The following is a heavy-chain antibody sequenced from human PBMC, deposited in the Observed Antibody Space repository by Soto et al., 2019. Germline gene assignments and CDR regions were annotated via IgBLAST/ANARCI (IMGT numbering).Heavy chain of an antibody. D-gene: IGHD3-22*01. CDR2: IIPIFGTA. Sequence: QVQLVQSGAEVKKPGSSVKVSCTASGGTFSSYAISWVRQAPGQGLEWMGGIIPIFGTANYAQKFQGRVTITADESTSTAYMELSSLRSEDTAVYYCARGLDYYDSSGYSVSWFDPWGQGTLVTVSS. V-gene: IGHV1-69*01. CDR3: ARGLDYYDSSGYSVSWFDP. CDR1: GGTFSSYA. J-gene: IGHJ5*02.